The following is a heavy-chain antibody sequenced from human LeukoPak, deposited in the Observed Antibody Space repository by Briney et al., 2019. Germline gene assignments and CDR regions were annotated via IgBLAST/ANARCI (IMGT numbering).Heavy chain of an antibody. CDR3: ARPLYCTNGVCQYYFDY. CDR2: ISSGSSYI. J-gene: IGHJ4*02. V-gene: IGHV3-21*01. Sequence: GRSLRLSCAASGFTFSSYNMNWVRQAPGKGLEWVSSISSGSSYIYYADSVKGRFTISRDNAKNSLYLQMNSLRAEDTAVYYCARPLYCTNGVCQYYFDYWGQGTLVTVSS. D-gene: IGHD2-8*01. CDR1: GFTFSSYN.